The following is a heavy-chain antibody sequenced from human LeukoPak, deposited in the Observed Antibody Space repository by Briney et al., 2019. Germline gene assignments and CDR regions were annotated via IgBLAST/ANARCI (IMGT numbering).Heavy chain of an antibody. V-gene: IGHV1-18*01. J-gene: IGHJ4*02. CDR2: ISAYNGNT. Sequence: ASVKVSCKASGYTFTSYGISWVRQAPGQGLEWMGWISAYNGNTNYAQKLQGRVTMTTDTSTSTAYMELRSLRSDDTAAYYCARDRGYYYDSSGYLFDYWGQGTLVTVSS. CDR1: GYTFTSYG. CDR3: ARDRGYYYDSSGYLFDY. D-gene: IGHD3-22*01.